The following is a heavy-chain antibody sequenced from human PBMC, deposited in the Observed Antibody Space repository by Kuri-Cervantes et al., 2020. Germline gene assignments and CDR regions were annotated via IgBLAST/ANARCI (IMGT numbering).Heavy chain of an antibody. CDR2: IIPIFGTA. J-gene: IGHJ6*03. D-gene: IGHD3-3*01. CDR1: GGTFSSYA. V-gene: IGHV1-69*06. Sequence: SVKVSCKASGGTFSSYAISWVRQAPGQGLEWMGGIIPIFGTANYAQKFQGRVTITADKSTSTAYMELSSPRSEDTAVYYCAGIKILEWPYYYYYMDVWGKGTTVTVSS. CDR3: AGIKILEWPYYYYYMDV.